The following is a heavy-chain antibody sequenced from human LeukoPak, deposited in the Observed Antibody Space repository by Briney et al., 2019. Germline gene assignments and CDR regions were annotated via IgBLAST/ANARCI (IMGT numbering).Heavy chain of an antibody. CDR1: GFTFGIYA. V-gene: IGHV3-48*01. D-gene: IGHD2-21*01. J-gene: IGHJ4*02. CDR3: AKAPVTTCRGAYCYPFDY. Sequence: SGGSLRLSCAASGFTFGIYAMNWVRQAPGKGLEWVSYIGPSGSNIYYADSVKGRFTISRDNAKDSLYLQMNSLRAEDAAVYYCAKAPVTTCRGAYCYPFDYWGQGTLVTVSS. CDR2: IGPSGSNI.